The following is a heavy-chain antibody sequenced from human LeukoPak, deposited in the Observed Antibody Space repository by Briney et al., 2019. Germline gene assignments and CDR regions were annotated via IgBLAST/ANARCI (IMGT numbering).Heavy chain of an antibody. V-gene: IGHV5-51*01. CDR3: ARREVGPTLPDY. J-gene: IGHJ4*02. Sequence: GESLKISFKGSGYGFTNYWIGWVRQMPGKGLEWMGIIYPGDSDTRYSPSFQGQVTILVDKSISTAYLQWSSLKASDTAMYYCARREVGPTLPDYWGQGTLVTVSS. CDR2: IYPGDSDT. CDR1: GYGFTNYW. D-gene: IGHD1-26*01.